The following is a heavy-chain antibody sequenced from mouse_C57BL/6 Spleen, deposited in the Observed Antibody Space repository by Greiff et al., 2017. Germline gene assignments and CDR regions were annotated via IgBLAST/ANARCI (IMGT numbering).Heavy chain of an antibody. CDR2: IDPETGGT. Sequence: QVQLQQSGAELVRPGASVTLSCKASGYTFTDYEMHWVKQTPVHGLEWIGAIDPETGGTAYNQKFKGKAILTADKSSSTAYMELRSLTSEDSAVYYCTRGDDGYYFDDWGQGTTLTVSS. CDR1: GYTFTDYE. D-gene: IGHD2-3*01. V-gene: IGHV1-15*01. CDR3: TRGDDGYYFDD. J-gene: IGHJ2*01.